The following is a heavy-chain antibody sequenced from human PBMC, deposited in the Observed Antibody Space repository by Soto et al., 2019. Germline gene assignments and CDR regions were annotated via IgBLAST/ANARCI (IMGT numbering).Heavy chain of an antibody. CDR2: ISGSGGST. D-gene: IGHD3-16*02. CDR3: ANVVLPDYYYYGMDV. Sequence: EVQLLESGGGLVRPGGSLRLSCAASGFTFSSYAMSWVRQAPGKGLEWVSAISGSGGSTYYADSVKGRFTISRDNSKNTLYLHMNSLRAEDTAVYYCANVVLPDYYYYGMDVWGQGTTVTVSS. J-gene: IGHJ6*02. V-gene: IGHV3-23*01. CDR1: GFTFSSYA.